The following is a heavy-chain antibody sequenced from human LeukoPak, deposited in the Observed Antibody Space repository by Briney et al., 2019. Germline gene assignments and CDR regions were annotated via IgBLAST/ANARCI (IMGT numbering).Heavy chain of an antibody. CDR1: GFSSTTYW. D-gene: IGHD3-10*01. V-gene: IGHV3-7*01. Sequence: GGSLRLSCAASGFSSTTYWMSWVRQAPGKGLEWVANIKQDGTEKYYVDSVKGRFTISRDNAKNSLYLQMNSLRVEDTAVYYCAKLAKYFYGSETYYFFEHWGQGTPVTASS. J-gene: IGHJ4*02. CDR3: AKLAKYFYGSETYYFFEH. CDR2: IKQDGTEK.